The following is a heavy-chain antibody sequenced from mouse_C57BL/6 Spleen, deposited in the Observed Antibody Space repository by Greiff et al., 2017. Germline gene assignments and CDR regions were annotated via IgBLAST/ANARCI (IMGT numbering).Heavy chain of an antibody. CDR2: ISSGSSTI. CDR1: GFTFSDYG. D-gene: IGHD2-5*01. J-gene: IGHJ4*01. CDR3: ARAYYSNYDAMDY. V-gene: IGHV5-17*01. Sequence: EVHLVASGGGLVKPGGSLKLSCAASGFTFSDYGMHWVRQAPEKGLEWVAYISSGSSTIYYADTVKGRFTISRDSAKNTLFLQMTSLRSEDTAMYYCARAYYSNYDAMDYWGQGTSVTVSS.